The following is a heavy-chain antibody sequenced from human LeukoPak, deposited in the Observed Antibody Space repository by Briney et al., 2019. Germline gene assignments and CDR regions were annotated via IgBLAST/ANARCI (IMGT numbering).Heavy chain of an antibody. CDR2: INHSGGT. J-gene: IGHJ4*02. CDR1: GGSFSGYY. Sequence: PSETLSLTCAVYGGSFSGYYWSWIRQPPGKGLEWIGEINHSGGTNYNPSLKSRVTISVDTSKNQFSLKLSSVTAADTAVYYCARDGGVGATVAGTYYFDYWGQGTLVTVSS. CDR3: ARDGGVGATVAGTYYFDY. V-gene: IGHV4-34*01. D-gene: IGHD1-26*01.